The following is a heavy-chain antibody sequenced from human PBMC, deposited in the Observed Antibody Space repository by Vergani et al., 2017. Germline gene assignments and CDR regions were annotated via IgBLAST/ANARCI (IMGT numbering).Heavy chain of an antibody. D-gene: IGHD4/OR15-4a*01. Sequence: EVQLLESGGGLVQPGGSLRLSCAASGFTFSSYAMSWVRQAPGKGLEWVAAISGSGGSTYYEDSVKGRFTISRDNSKNTLYLQMNSLRAEDTAVYYCAKAYGGFYYFDYWGQGTLVTVSS. CDR1: GFTFSSYA. V-gene: IGHV3-23*01. CDR2: ISGSGGST. CDR3: AKAYGGFYYFDY. J-gene: IGHJ4*02.